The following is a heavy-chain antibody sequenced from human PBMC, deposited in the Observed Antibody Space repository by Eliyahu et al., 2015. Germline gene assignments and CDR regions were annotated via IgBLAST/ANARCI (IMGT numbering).Heavy chain of an antibody. V-gene: IGHV4-38-2*02. D-gene: IGHD3-9*01. J-gene: IGHJ4*02. Sequence: QVQLQESGPGLVKPSETLSLTCTVSGYSIGSGYYWGWIRQPPERGPEWIGSIYRSGGTYYNPSLKSRVTISLDTSKNQFSLKMTSVTAADTAVYYCARLDWFLDYWGQGTLVTVSS. CDR3: ARLDWFLDY. CDR2: IYRSGGT. CDR1: GYSIGSGYY.